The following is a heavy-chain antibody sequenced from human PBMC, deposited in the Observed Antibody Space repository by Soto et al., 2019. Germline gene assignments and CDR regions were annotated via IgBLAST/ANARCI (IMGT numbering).Heavy chain of an antibody. Sequence: VQLVESGGGVVQPGRSLRLSCAASGFTFSSYGIHWVRQAPGKGLEWVAVIWYDGNNKSYADSVKGRFTISRDNSKNTLYLQMNSLRAEDTAVYYCARDAMETLDYWGQGTLVTVSS. CDR1: GFTFSSYG. CDR3: ARDAMETLDY. V-gene: IGHV3-33*01. J-gene: IGHJ4*02. CDR2: IWYDGNNK. D-gene: IGHD3-3*01.